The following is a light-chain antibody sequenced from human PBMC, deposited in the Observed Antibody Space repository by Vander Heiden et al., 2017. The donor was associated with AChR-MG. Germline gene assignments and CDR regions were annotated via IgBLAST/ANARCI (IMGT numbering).Light chain of an antibody. CDR2: EVT. CDR3: SAYAGKTEFGI. V-gene: IGLV2-8*01. Sequence: QSVTLSCPGTSSDIATYNFVSWYQQHPGKAPTLIIYEVTKRPSGVPQRFSGSKSGKTDSLTVSGLQAEDEAEYYCSAYAGKTEFGIFGGGTKLTVL. J-gene: IGLJ2*01. CDR1: SSDIATYNF.